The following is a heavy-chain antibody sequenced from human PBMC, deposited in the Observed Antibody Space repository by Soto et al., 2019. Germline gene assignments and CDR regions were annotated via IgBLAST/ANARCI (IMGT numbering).Heavy chain of an antibody. V-gene: IGHV3-48*02. D-gene: IGHD6-19*01. Sequence: EVPLVDSGGGLVQPGESLRLSCAASGFTFSSYSMNWVRQAPGKGLEWLSYISSSGSTIYYADSVRGRFTISRDKAKNSLDLQMNSLRDEDTAVYYCAREEHSSDWGKFDCWGQGTLVTVSS. J-gene: IGHJ4*01. CDR3: AREEHSSDWGKFDC. CDR1: GFTFSSYS. CDR2: ISSSGSTI.